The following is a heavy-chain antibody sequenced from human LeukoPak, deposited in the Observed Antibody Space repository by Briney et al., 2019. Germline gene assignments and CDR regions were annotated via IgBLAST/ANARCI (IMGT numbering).Heavy chain of an antibody. CDR1: GGSFSGYY. J-gene: IGHJ4*02. CDR3: ARGLWFGELRN. D-gene: IGHD3-10*01. Sequence: SETLSLTCAVYGGSFSGYYWSWIRQPPGKGLEWIGEINHSGSTNYNPSLKSRVTISVDTSKNQFSLKLSSMTAADTAVYYCARGLWFGELRNWGQGTLVTVSS. CDR2: INHSGST. V-gene: IGHV4-34*01.